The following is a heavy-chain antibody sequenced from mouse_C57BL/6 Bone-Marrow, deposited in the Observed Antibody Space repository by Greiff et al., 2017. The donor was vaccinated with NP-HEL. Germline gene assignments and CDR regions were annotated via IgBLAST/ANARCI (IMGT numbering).Heavy chain of an antibody. J-gene: IGHJ3*01. V-gene: IGHV5-6*01. CDR1: GFTFSSYG. CDR2: ISSGGSYT. CDR3: AREIRRFAY. Sequence: DVQLQESGGDLVKPGGSLKLSCAASGFTFSSYGMSWVRQTPDKRLEWVATISSGGSYTYYPDSVKGRFTISRDNAKNTLYLQMSSLKSEDTAMYYCAREIRRFAYWGQGTLVTVSA.